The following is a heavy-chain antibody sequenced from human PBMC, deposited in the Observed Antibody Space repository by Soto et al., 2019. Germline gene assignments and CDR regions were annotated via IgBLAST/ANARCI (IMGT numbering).Heavy chain of an antibody. CDR3: TTPNPVVRGSRMWYYGMDV. CDR2: IKSKTDGGTT. CDR1: GFTFSNVW. Sequence: PGRSLRLSCAASGFTFSNVWMNWVRQAPGKGLEWVGRIKSKTDGGTTDYAAPVKGRFTISRDDSKNTLYLQMNSLKTEDTAVYYCTTPNPVVRGSRMWYYGMDVWGQGTTVTVSS. J-gene: IGHJ6*02. D-gene: IGHD3-10*01. V-gene: IGHV3-15*07.